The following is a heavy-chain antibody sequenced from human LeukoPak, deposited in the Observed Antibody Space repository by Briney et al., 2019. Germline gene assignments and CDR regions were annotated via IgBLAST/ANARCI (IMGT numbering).Heavy chain of an antibody. CDR3: ARGGSGSYQILFDY. J-gene: IGHJ4*02. Sequence: ASVKVSCKASGGTFSSYAISWVRQAPGQGLEWMGGIIPIFGTANYAQKFQGRATITADESTSTAYMELSSLRSEDTAVYYCARGGSGSYQILFDYWGQGTLVTVSS. CDR1: GGTFSSYA. D-gene: IGHD1-26*01. V-gene: IGHV1-69*01. CDR2: IIPIFGTA.